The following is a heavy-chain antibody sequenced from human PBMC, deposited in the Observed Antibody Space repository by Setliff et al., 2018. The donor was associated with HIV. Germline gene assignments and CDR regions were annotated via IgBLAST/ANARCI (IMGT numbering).Heavy chain of an antibody. CDR1: GFTFSDYY. D-gene: IGHD3-22*01. V-gene: IGHV3-11*01. J-gene: IGHJ4*02. CDR2: ISSSGSTI. CDR3: ARGSYYYDSSGSPNYYFDY. Sequence: PGGSLRLSCAASGFTFSDYYMSWIRQAPGKGLEWVSYISSSGSTIYYADSVKGRFTISRDNAKNSLYLQMNSLRAEDTAVYYCARGSYYYDSSGSPNYYFDYWGQGTLVTVSS.